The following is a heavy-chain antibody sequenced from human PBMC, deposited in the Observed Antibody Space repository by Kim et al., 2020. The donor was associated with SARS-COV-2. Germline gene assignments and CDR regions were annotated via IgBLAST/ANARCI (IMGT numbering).Heavy chain of an antibody. CDR3: ARAEIAFDFDY. V-gene: IGHV4-4*02. CDR2: T. D-gene: IGHD3-22*01. J-gene: IGHJ4*02. Sequence: TNYNPSLKSRVTISVDKSKNQFSLKLSSVTAADTAVYYCARAEIAFDFDYWGQGTLVTVSS.